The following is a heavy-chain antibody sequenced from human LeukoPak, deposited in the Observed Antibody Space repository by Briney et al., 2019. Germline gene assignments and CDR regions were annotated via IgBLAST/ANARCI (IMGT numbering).Heavy chain of an antibody. V-gene: IGHV4-31*03. CDR3: ARHPKSYYAFDI. D-gene: IGHD3-10*01. CDR1: GGSISSGGYY. CDR2: IYYSGST. Sequence: PSETLSLTCTVSGGSISSGGYYWSWIRQHPGKGLERIGYIYYSGSTYYNPSLKSRVTISVDTSKNQFSLKLSSVTAADTAVYYCARHPKSYYAFDIWGQGTMVTVSS. J-gene: IGHJ3*02.